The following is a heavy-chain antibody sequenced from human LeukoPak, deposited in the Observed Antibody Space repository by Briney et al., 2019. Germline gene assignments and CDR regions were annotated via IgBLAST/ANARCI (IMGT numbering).Heavy chain of an antibody. D-gene: IGHD3-22*01. J-gene: IGHJ4*02. CDR2: INPRGGTT. V-gene: IGHV1-46*01. Sequence: GASVKVSCKASGHTFTAYYMHWVRQAPGQGLEWMGIINPRGGTTSYAQQFQGRVTMTRDTPTSTVSMELSSLRSEDTAVYYCARGGGGGNGYYYYWSQGTLVTVSS. CDR1: GHTFTAYY. CDR3: ARGGGGGNGYYYY.